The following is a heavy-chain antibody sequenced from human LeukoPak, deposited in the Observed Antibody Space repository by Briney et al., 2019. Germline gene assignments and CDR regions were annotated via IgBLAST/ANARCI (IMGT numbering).Heavy chain of an antibody. CDR1: RGTFSSYA. CDR3: ARDGSGYYSDAFDI. V-gene: IGHV1-69*05. CDR2: IIPIFGTA. J-gene: IGHJ3*02. Sequence: SVKVSCKASRGTFSSYAISWVRQAPGQGLEWMGGIIPIFGTANYAQKFQGRVTITTDESTSTAYMELSSLRSEDTAVYYCARDGSGYYSDAFDIWGQGTMVTVSS. D-gene: IGHD3-22*01.